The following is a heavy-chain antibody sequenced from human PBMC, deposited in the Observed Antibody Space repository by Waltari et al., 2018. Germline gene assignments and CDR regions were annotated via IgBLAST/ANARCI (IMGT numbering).Heavy chain of an antibody. CDR1: GYTFTGYY. J-gene: IGHJ6*03. D-gene: IGHD3-3*01. CDR3: ARGDFRLSYYYMDV. Sequence: QVQLVQSGAEVKKPGASVKVSCKASGYTFTGYYIHWVRQAPGQGLEWMGWIIHNSGDTNYAQKFQGRVTMTRDTSTTTAYMELSRLTSDDTAVFYCARGDFRLSYYYMDVWGKGTTVTVSS. V-gene: IGHV1-2*02. CDR2: IIHNSGDT.